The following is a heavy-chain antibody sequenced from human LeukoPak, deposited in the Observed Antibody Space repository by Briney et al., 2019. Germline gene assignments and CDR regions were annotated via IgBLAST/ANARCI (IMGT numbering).Heavy chain of an antibody. CDR2: IFHTGDV. Sequence: SETLSLTCTVSGYSINSGYFRGWVRQPPGKGPEWIGSIFHTGDVYYNPSLRSRVTVSVDTSRNQVSLKVTSVTAADTALYYCARVVASTSIDSWGQGILVIVSS. J-gene: IGHJ4*02. V-gene: IGHV4-38-2*02. D-gene: IGHD2-15*01. CDR3: ARVVASTSIDS. CDR1: GYSINSGYF.